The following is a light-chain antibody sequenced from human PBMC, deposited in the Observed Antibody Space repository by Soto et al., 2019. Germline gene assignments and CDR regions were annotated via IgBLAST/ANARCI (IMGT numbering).Light chain of an antibody. Sequence: IEMTQSPSSLSVSVGDRVTITCRASQGIRHDLGWYQQKPGKAPELLIYAAYSLRSGVQSRFSGSGSGTEFTLTITSLQPEDFATYYCQQNYMTPYTFGQGTKVDIK. J-gene: IGKJ2*01. CDR1: QGIRHD. V-gene: IGKV1-39*01. CDR2: AAY. CDR3: QQNYMTPYT.